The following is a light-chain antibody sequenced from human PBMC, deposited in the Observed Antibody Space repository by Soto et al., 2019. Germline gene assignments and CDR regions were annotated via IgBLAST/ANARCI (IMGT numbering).Light chain of an antibody. Sequence: EIVLTQSPGTLSLSPGERVTLSCRASQSVNTNWFAWNQQKPGQPPRLLIYATFNRATGIPDRFSGSGSGTDFTLTISRLEPEDFAVYYCQQYGDGNSPRYSFGQGTKLEIK. CDR3: QQYGDGNSPRYS. V-gene: IGKV3-20*01. CDR1: QSVNTNW. CDR2: ATF. J-gene: IGKJ2*03.